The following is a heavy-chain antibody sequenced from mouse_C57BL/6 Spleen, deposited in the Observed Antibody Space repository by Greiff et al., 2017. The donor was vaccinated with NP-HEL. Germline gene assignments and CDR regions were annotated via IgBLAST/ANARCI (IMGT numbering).Heavy chain of an antibody. D-gene: IGHD1-1*01. CDR3: ARGVITTVNYFDY. V-gene: IGHV1-64*01. J-gene: IGHJ2*01. Sequence: QVQLKQPGAELVKPGASVKLSCKASGYTFTSYWMHWVKQRPGQGLEWIGMIHPNSGSTNYNEKFKSKATLTVDKSSSTAYMQLSSLTSEDSAVYYCARGVITTVNYFDYWGQGTTLTVSS. CDR1: GYTFTSYW. CDR2: IHPNSGST.